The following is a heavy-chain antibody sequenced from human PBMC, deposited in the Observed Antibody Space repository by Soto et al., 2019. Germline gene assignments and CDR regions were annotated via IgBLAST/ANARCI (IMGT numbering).Heavy chain of an antibody. Sequence: ASVKVSCKASHYTFSTDGVSWVRQAPGQGLEWMGWITVSNGNTNYIDNLQGRVTMTTDTSTRTAYMELWRLTSDDTAVYYCARYYSYGSYWYFDDWGQGTLVTVSS. CDR1: HYTFSTDG. D-gene: IGHD5-18*01. CDR3: ARYYSYGSYWYFDD. V-gene: IGHV1-18*04. J-gene: IGHJ4*02. CDR2: ITVSNGNT.